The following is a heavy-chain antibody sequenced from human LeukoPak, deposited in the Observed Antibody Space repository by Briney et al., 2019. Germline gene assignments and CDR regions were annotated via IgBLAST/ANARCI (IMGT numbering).Heavy chain of an antibody. CDR2: INPNSGGT. J-gene: IGHJ5*02. D-gene: IGHD3-10*01. CDR3: ARGRVRGVIRWFDP. CDR1: GYTFTGYY. Sequence: ASVKVSCKASGYTFTGYYMHWVRQAPGQGLEWMGWINPNSGGTNYAQKFQGRVTMTRDTSISTAYMELSRLRSDDTAVYYCARGRVRGVIRWFDPWGQGTLVTVSS. V-gene: IGHV1-2*02.